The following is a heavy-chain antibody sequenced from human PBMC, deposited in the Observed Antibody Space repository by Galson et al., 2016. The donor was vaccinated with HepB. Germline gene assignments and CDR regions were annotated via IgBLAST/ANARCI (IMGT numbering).Heavy chain of an antibody. J-gene: IGHJ3*02. V-gene: IGHV3-21*01. CDR1: GFTFTRYN. D-gene: IGHD6-13*01. CDR3: ARVREQQLLDSFDI. CDR2: ISSGSSYI. Sequence: LRLSCATSGFTFTRYNMNWVRQAPGKGLEWVSSISSGSSYIYYADSVKGRFTISRDNVKKSLYLQMNSMRPEDTAVYYCARVREQQLLDSFDIWGQGTMVTVSS.